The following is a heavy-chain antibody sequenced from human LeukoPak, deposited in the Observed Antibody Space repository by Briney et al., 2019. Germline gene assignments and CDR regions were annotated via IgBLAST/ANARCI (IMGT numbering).Heavy chain of an antibody. CDR2: IYYSGST. D-gene: IGHD4-17*01. CDR1: GGSISSHY. J-gene: IGHJ6*03. CDR3: ARESIRHYYYYMDV. V-gene: IGHV4-59*11. Sequence: SETLSPTCTVSGGSISSHYWSWIRQPPGKGLEWIGYIYYSGSTNYNPSLKSRVTISVDTSKNQFSLKLISVTAADTAVYYCARESIRHYYYYMDVWGKGTTVTVSS.